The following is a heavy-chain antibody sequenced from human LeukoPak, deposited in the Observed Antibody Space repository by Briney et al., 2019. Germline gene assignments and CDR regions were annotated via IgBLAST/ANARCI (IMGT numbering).Heavy chain of an antibody. Sequence: ASVKVSCKASGYTFTSYYMHWVRQAPGQGLEWMGIINPSGGSTSYAQKFQGRVTMTRDMSTSTVYMELSSLRSEDTAVYYCARSGGDCSSTSCYRTYYYYYIDVWGKGTTVTVSS. V-gene: IGHV1-46*01. CDR3: ARSGGDCSSTSCYRTYYYYYIDV. J-gene: IGHJ6*03. CDR1: GYTFTSYY. CDR2: INPSGGST. D-gene: IGHD2-2*02.